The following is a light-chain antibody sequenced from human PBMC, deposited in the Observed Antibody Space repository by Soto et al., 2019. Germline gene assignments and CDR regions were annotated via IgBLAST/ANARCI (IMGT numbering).Light chain of an antibody. CDR2: GAS. CDR3: QQYGSSLFT. V-gene: IGKV3-20*01. Sequence: EIVLAQSPGTLSLSPAARATLSCRASQSVSSSYLAWYQQKPGQAPRLLIYGASSRATGIPDRFSGNGSGTDFTLTISRLEPEDFAVYYCQQYGSSLFTFGPGTKVDIK. J-gene: IGKJ3*01. CDR1: QSVSSSY.